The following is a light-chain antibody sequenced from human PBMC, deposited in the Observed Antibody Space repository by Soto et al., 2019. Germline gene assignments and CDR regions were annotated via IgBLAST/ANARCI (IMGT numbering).Light chain of an antibody. J-gene: IGKJ4*01. Sequence: DIQMTQSPSTLSASIGDRVNITCRASQSISSWLAWYQQKPGKAPKVLIYKASNLESGVPSRFSGSGSETEFTLTISXLQPDDFATYYCQQYNVYSTFGGGTKVDIK. CDR3: QQYNVYST. CDR1: QSISSW. V-gene: IGKV1-5*03. CDR2: KAS.